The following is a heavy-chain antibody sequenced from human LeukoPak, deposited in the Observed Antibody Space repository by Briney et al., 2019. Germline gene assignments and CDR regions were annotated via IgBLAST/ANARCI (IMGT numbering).Heavy chain of an antibody. D-gene: IGHD3-10*01. CDR2: ISGSGGST. J-gene: IGHJ4*02. Sequence: PGGSLRLSCAASGFTFSSYAMSWVRQAPGKGLEWVSAISGSGGSTYYADSVKGRSTISRDNSKNTLYLQMNSLRAEDTAVYYCAKVTMVRGVIRASDYWGQGTLVTVSS. CDR1: GFTFSSYA. CDR3: AKVTMVRGVIRASDY. V-gene: IGHV3-23*01.